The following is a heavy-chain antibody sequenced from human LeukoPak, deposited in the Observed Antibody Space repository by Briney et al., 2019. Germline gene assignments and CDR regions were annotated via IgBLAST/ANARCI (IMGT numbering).Heavy chain of an antibody. CDR2: TNHSGST. Sequence: SETLSLTCAVYGGSFSGYYWSWIRQPPGKGLEWIGETNHSGSTNYNPSLKSRVTISVDTSKNQFSLKLSSVTAADTAVYYCARGFGSSSYDYWGQGTLVTVSS. CDR1: GGSFSGYY. V-gene: IGHV4-34*01. CDR3: ARGFGSSSYDY. D-gene: IGHD6-6*01. J-gene: IGHJ4*02.